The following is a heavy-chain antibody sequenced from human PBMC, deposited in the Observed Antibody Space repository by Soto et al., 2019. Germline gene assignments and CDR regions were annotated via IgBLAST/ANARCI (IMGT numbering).Heavy chain of an antibody. CDR1: GGSLSSYY. D-gene: IGHD2-2*01. V-gene: IGHV4-59*01. CDR3: AREGGEDCSSTSCLYGMDV. CDR2: IYYSGST. J-gene: IGHJ6*02. Sequence: SETLSLTCVVSGGSLSSYYWSWIRQPPGKGLEWIGYIYYSGSTNYNPSLKSRVTISVDTSKNQFSLKLSSVTAADTAVYYCAREGGEDCSSTSCLYGMDVWGQGTTVTVSS.